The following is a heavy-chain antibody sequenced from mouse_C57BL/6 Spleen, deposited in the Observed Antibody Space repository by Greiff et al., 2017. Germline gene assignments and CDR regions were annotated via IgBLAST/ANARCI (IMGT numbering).Heavy chain of an antibody. V-gene: IGHV1-58*01. CDR3: ANHMVTGQAWFAY. D-gene: IGHD2-2*01. CDR1: GYTFTSYG. Sequence: VQLKESGAELVRPGSSVKMSCKTSGYTFTSYGINWVKQRPGQGLEWIGYIYIGNGYTEYNEKFKGKATLNSDTSSSTAYMQLSSLTSEDSAIYFCANHMVTGQAWFAYWGQGTLVTVSA. J-gene: IGHJ3*01. CDR2: IYIGNGYT.